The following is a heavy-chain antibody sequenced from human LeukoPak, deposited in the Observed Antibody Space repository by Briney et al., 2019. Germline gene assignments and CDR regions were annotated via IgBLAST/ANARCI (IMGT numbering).Heavy chain of an antibody. CDR3: AKPREEQQLVRWFDP. CDR1: GFTFSSYA. V-gene: IGHV3-23*01. Sequence: GGSLRLSCAASGFTFSSYAMSWVRQAPGKGLEWVSGISGSGSSTYYVDSVKGRFTISRDNSKNTLYLQMNSLRAEDTAVYFCAKPREEQQLVRWFDPWGQGTLVTVSS. J-gene: IGHJ5*02. CDR2: ISGSGSST. D-gene: IGHD6-13*01.